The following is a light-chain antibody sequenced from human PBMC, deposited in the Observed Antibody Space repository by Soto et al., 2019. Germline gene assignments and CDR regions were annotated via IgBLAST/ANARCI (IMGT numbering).Light chain of an antibody. CDR3: MSYVGSNIFV. Sequence: QSALTQPPSASGSPGQSVTISCTGTSGDVGGYYYVSWYQHHPANVPNLIIYEVTKRPSGVPHRFSGSTSGNTASLTVSGLQAEDEADYYCMSYVGSNIFVFGTGTKVTVL. V-gene: IGLV2-8*01. CDR2: EVT. J-gene: IGLJ1*01. CDR1: SGDVGGYYY.